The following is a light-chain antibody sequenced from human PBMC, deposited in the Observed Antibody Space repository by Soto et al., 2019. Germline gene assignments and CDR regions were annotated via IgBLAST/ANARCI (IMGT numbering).Light chain of an antibody. CDR3: QQNNSYPWT. CDR1: QSISSW. Sequence: DIQMTQSPSTLSASVGDRVTIACRARQSISSWLAWYQQKPGKAPNLLIYKASTLESGVPSRFSGSGSGTEFTLTISSLQPDDFATYYCQQNNSYPWTFGQGTKVEFK. V-gene: IGKV1-5*03. J-gene: IGKJ1*01. CDR2: KAS.